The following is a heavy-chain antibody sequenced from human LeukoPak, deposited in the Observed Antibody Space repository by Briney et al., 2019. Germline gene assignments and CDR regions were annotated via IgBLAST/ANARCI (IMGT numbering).Heavy chain of an antibody. Sequence: AGGSLRLSCAASGFTVSSNYMSWVRQAPGKGLEWVSVIYSGGSTYYADSVKGRFTISRDNSKNTLCLQMNSLRAEDTAVYYCAREWWYYGSGSPNPYYYGMDVWGQGTTVTVSS. CDR2: IYSGGST. D-gene: IGHD3-10*01. V-gene: IGHV3-53*01. CDR3: AREWWYYGSGSPNPYYYGMDV. CDR1: GFTVSSNY. J-gene: IGHJ6*02.